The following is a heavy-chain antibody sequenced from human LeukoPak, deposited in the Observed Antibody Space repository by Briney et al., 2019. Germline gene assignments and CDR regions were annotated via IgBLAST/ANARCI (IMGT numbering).Heavy chain of an antibody. CDR3: ARDLQDIVVVPAAPYYYYGMDV. D-gene: IGHD2-2*01. CDR2: ISYDGSNK. CDR1: GVTFSSYA. J-gene: IGHJ6*02. V-gene: IGHV3-30-3*01. Sequence: PGRSLILSCAASGVTFSSYAMHWVRQAPGKGLEWVAVISYDGSNKYYADSVKGRFSISRDYSKTTLYLQMNSLRAEDTAVYYCARDLQDIVVVPAAPYYYYGMDVWGQGTTVTVSS.